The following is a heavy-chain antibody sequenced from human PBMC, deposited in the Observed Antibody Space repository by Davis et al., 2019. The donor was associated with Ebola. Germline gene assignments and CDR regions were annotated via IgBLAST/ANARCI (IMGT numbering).Heavy chain of an antibody. V-gene: IGHV4-30-4*08. D-gene: IGHD5-18*01. CDR1: GGSISTSSYY. J-gene: IGHJ4*02. CDR2: IHYSEGT. CDR3: ARDSGYSYGWGFDY. Sequence: SETLSLTCTVSGGSISTSSYYWVWIRQPPGKGLEWIGYIHYSEGTYYNVSLKSRVTISADTSNNQFSLKLTSVTAADTAVYYCARDSGYSYGWGFDYWGQGALVTVAS.